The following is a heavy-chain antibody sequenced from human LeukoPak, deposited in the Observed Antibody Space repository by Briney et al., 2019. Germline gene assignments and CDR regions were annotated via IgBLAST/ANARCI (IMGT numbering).Heavy chain of an antibody. V-gene: IGHV4-39*01. Sequence: SETLSLTCTVSGGSISSSSYYWGWIRQPPGKGLEWVWSIYYSGSTYYNPSLQSRVTISVDTSKNQFSLKLRSVTAADTAVYYCARPHVSGSGGWVPYYFDYWGQGTLVTVSS. CDR1: GGSISSSSYY. CDR2: IYYSGST. J-gene: IGHJ4*02. CDR3: ARPHVSGSGGWVPYYFDY. D-gene: IGHD6-19*01.